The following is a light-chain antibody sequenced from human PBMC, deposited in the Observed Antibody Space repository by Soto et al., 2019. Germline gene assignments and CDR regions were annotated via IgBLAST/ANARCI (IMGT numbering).Light chain of an antibody. Sequence: DIQMTQSPSSLSASVGDRVTITCQASQDISSYLNWYQQKPGKAPTLLIYGASNLETGVPPRFSGSGSGTDFTFTISSLQPEDIATYYCQQYDNLPRLTFGGGTKVEIK. CDR3: QQYDNLPRLT. CDR2: GAS. J-gene: IGKJ4*01. V-gene: IGKV1-33*01. CDR1: QDISSY.